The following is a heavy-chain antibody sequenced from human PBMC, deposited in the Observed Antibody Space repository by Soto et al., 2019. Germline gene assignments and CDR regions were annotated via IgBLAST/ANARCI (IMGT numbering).Heavy chain of an antibody. V-gene: IGHV1-8*01. Sequence: GPSVKVSCKASGYTFTSYDINWVRQATGQGLEWMGWMNPNSGNTGYAQKFQGRVTMTRNTSISTAYMELSSLRSEDTAVYYCARGRMYSSSWYDFRGYYYGMDVWGQGTTVTVSS. CDR3: ARGRMYSSSWYDFRGYYYGMDV. D-gene: IGHD6-13*01. CDR2: MNPNSGNT. CDR1: GYTFTSYD. J-gene: IGHJ6*02.